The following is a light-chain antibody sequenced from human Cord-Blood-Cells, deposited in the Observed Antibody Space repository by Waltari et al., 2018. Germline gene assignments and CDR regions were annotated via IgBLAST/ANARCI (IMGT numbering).Light chain of an antibody. V-gene: IGLV1-40*01. CDR3: QSYDSSLSGSV. CDR2: GNS. CDR1: SSHIGAGYD. J-gene: IGLJ2*01. Sequence: QAVLTQPPSPSGAPGPRVPMSCPGRSSHIGAGYDVAWYQQLPGTAPKPLIYGNSNRPSGVPDRFSGSKSGTSASLAITGLQAEDEADYYCQSYDSSLSGSVFGGGTKLTVL.